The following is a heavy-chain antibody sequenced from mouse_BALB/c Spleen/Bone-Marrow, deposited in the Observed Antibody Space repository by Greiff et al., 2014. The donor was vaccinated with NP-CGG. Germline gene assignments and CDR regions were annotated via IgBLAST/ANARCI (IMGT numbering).Heavy chain of an antibody. CDR2: INPSSGYA. D-gene: IGHD2-14*01. CDR1: GYTFTSYT. Sequence: QVQLQQSGAELARPGASVKMSCKASGYTFTSYTMHWVKQRPGQGLEWIGYINPSSGYANYNQKFKDKATLTADKSSSTAYMQLSSLTSEDSAAYYCARSAYYRSLFAYWGQGTLVTVSA. J-gene: IGHJ3*01. V-gene: IGHV1-4*01. CDR3: ARSAYYRSLFAY.